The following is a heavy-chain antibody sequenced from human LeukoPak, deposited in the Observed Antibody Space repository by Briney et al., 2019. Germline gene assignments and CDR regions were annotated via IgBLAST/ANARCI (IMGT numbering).Heavy chain of an antibody. V-gene: IGHV4-59*01. D-gene: IGHD3-10*01. Sequence: TPSETLSLTCTVSGGSISSFYWSWIRQPPGKGLEWLGYIYYSGSTDYNPSLRSRVTISIDTSKNQFSLKLSSVTAADTAVYYCARHYGAGSYYDNWFDPWGQRTLVTVSS. J-gene: IGHJ5*02. CDR1: GGSISSFY. CDR3: ARHYGAGSYYDNWFDP. CDR2: IYYSGST.